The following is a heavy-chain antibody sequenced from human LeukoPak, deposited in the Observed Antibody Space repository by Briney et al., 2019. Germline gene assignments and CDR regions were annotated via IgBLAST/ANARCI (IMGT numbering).Heavy chain of an antibody. V-gene: IGHV1-58*01. CDR1: GFTFTSSA. D-gene: IGHD3-3*01. J-gene: IGHJ4*02. CDR3: AASRYYDFWSGYYHPFDY. Sequence: ASVKVSCKASGFTFTSSAVQWVRQARGQRLEWIGWIVVGSGNTNYAQKFQERVTITRDVSTSTAYMELSSLRSEDTAVYYCAASRYYDFWSGYYHPFDYWGQGTLVTVSS. CDR2: IVVGSGNT.